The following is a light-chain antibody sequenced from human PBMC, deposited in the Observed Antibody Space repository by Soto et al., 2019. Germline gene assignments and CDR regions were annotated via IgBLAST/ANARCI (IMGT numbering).Light chain of an antibody. J-gene: IGKJ5*01. V-gene: IGKV2-24*01. CDR2: QVS. CDR1: QTLVYRDGDTS. Sequence: IVMPQPQPSPPSTLGQPASISCRPSQTLVYRDGDTSLSWLQQRPAQPLRLLIYQVSNRFSGVPDRFSGSGAGTDFTLKISRVEAEDVGVYYCMQATQFRTFGQGTRLEIK. CDR3: MQATQFRT.